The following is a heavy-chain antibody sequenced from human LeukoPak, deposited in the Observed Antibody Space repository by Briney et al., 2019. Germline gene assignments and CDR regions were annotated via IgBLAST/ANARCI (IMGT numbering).Heavy chain of an antibody. CDR2: ISGSGGST. V-gene: IGHV3-23*01. CDR1: GFTFSSYA. J-gene: IGHJ4*02. Sequence: GGSLRLSCAASGFTFSSYAIAWVRRAPGKGLEWVSAISGSGGSTYYADSVKGRFTISRDNSKNTLYLQMNSLRAEDTAVYYCAKDRWGYIAAAGTYFDYWGQGTLVTVSS. D-gene: IGHD6-13*01. CDR3: AKDRWGYIAAAGTYFDY.